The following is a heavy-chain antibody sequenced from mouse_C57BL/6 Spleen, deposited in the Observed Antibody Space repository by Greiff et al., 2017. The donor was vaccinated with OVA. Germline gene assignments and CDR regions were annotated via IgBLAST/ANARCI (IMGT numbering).Heavy chain of an antibody. D-gene: IGHD1-1*01. CDR3: ARFWDSQIYYYGSSEGYCDY. CDR1: GYTFTDYY. CDR2: IYPGSGNT. V-gene: IGHV1-84*01. J-gene: IGHJ2*01. Sequence: LVESGPELVKPGASVKISCKASGYTFTDYYINWVKQRPGQGLEWIGWIYPGSGNTKYNEKFKGKATLTVDTSSSTAYMQLSSLTSEDSAVYFCARFWDSQIYYYGSSEGYCDYWGQGTTLTVSS.